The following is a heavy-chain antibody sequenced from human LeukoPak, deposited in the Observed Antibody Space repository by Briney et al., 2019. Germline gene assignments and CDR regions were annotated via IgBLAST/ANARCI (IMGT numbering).Heavy chain of an antibody. J-gene: IGHJ6*02. Sequence: GGSLRLSCAASGFTFSSYAMSWFRQAPGKGLEWVSAIDGSGGSTYYADSVKGRFTISRDNAKNSLYLQMNSLRAEDTALYYCAKDIGLGYCSGGRCYGMDVWGQGTTVTVSS. CDR1: GFTFSSYA. D-gene: IGHD2-15*01. V-gene: IGHV3-23*01. CDR3: AKDIGLGYCSGGRCYGMDV. CDR2: IDGSGGST.